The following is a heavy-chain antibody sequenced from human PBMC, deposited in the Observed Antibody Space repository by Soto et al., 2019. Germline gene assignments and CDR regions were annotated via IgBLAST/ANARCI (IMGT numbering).Heavy chain of an antibody. D-gene: IGHD5-12*01. V-gene: IGHV1-69*01. CDR1: GGTFSSYA. CDR2: IIPFFGTA. Sequence: QVQLVQSGAEVKKPGSSVKVSCKASGGTFSSYAISCVRQAPGQGLEWMGGIIPFFGTAKYAQKFRGRGTITADESTSTAYMGRRSLRSEAAAVYSFAEKEGGYGVGGGMDVWGQGTTVTVSS. J-gene: IGHJ6*02. CDR3: AEKEGGYGVGGGMDV.